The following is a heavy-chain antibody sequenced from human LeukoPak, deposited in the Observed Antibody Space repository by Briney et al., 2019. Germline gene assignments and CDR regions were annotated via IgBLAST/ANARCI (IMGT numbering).Heavy chain of an antibody. J-gene: IGHJ6*03. CDR1: GGSFSGYY. CDR3: ARVRRWERHYYYYSMDV. Sequence: SEPLSLPCAVCGGSFSGYYWSWIRQPPGKGLDCIGGINHSGSTNYNPSLKSRVTISVDTSKNQFSLTLSSVTTADTAVYDCARVRRWERHYYYYSMDVWGKGTTVTVSS. CDR2: INHSGST. V-gene: IGHV4-34*01. D-gene: IGHD1-26*01.